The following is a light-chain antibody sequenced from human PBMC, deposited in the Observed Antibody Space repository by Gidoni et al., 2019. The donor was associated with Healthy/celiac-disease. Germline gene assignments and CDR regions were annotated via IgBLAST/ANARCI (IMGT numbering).Light chain of an antibody. V-gene: IGLV3-25*02. CDR2: KDS. Sequence: SSELTQPPSVSVSPGQTARITCSGDALPKQYAYLYQQKPGQAPVRVIYKDSERPSGIPERFSGSSSGTTVTLTISGVQAEDEADYYCQSADSSGTVVFGGGTKLTVL. CDR1: ALPKQY. CDR3: QSADSSGTVV. J-gene: IGLJ2*01.